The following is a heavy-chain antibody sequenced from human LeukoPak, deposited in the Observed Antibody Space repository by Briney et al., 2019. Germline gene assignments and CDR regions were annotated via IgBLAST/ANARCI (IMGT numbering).Heavy chain of an antibody. D-gene: IGHD6-13*01. CDR3: ATDTYSSSWYYYGMDV. Sequence: GASVKVSCKVSGYTLTELSMHWVRQAPGKGLEWMGGFDPEDGETIYAQKFQGRVAMTEDTSTDTAYMELSSLRFEDTAVYYCATDTYSSSWYYYGMDVWGQGTTVTVSS. J-gene: IGHJ6*02. V-gene: IGHV1-24*01. CDR2: FDPEDGET. CDR1: GYTLTELS.